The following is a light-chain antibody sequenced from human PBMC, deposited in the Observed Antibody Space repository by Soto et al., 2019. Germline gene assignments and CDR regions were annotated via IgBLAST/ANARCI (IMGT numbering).Light chain of an antibody. V-gene: IGKV3-20*01. CDR2: GAS. Sequence: EIVLTQSPGTLSLSPGERATLSCRASQSVSSSYLAWYHQKPGQAPRLLIYGASSRATGIPDRFSGSGSGKDVTLNISRLEPEDFAVYSCQQYGGSRTLGQGTKVEIK. J-gene: IGKJ1*01. CDR3: QQYGGSRT. CDR1: QSVSSSY.